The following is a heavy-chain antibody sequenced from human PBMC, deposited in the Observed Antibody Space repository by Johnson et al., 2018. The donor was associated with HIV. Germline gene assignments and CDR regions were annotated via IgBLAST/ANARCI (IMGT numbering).Heavy chain of an antibody. CDR1: GFTVSSNE. Sequence: VQLVESRGVLVQPGGSLRLSCAASGFTVSSNEMSWVRQAPGKGLEWVANIKQDGSEKYYVDSVKGRFTISRDDAKNSLYLQMNSLRAEDTAVYYCARVFRDYYDSRGDSYDAFDIWGQGTMVTVSS. V-gene: IGHV3-7*01. CDR2: IKQDGSEK. J-gene: IGHJ3*02. CDR3: ARVFRDYYDSRGDSYDAFDI. D-gene: IGHD3-22*01.